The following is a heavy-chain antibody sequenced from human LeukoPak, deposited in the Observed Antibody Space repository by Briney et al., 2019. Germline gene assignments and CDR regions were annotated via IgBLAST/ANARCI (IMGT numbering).Heavy chain of an antibody. CDR1: GFTFENFL. J-gene: IGHJ4*02. Sequence: PGGSLRLSGAASGFTFENFLMTWLRQAPGKGLEWVSYISSSSSTIFYADSGKGRFTISRDNAKNSLDLQMKRLTAQDNASYDCARSKGYSRGWYYWGQGTLVTVSS. D-gene: IGHD6-19*01. V-gene: IGHV3-48*01. CDR3: ARSKGYSRGWYY. CDR2: ISSSSSTI.